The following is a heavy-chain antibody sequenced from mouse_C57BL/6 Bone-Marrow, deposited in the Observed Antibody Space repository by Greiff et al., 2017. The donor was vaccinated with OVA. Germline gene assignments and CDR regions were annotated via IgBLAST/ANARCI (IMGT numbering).Heavy chain of an antibody. Sequence: VQLKQSGPELVKPGASVKISCKASGYTFTDYYMNWVKQSHGKSLEWIGDINPNNGGTRYNQKFKGKATLTVDKSSSTAYMELRSLTSEDSAVYYCARVGAYYSNYGDDWGQGTTLTVSS. V-gene: IGHV1-26*01. CDR2: INPNNGGT. CDR1: GYTFTDYY. CDR3: ARVGAYYSNYGDD. J-gene: IGHJ2*01. D-gene: IGHD2-5*01.